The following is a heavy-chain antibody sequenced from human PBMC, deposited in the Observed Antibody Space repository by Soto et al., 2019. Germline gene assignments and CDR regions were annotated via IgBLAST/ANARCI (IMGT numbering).Heavy chain of an antibody. CDR1: GFTFSTYA. Sequence: EVQLLESGGGLVQPGGSLRLSCVASGFTFSTYAMNWVRQAPGKGLEWVSGITGNFGRTYYADSVKGRFTISRDNSKNTLYLQMNSLRAEDAATYYCAKDLGWQMYGDPHFDYWGQGALVTVSS. J-gene: IGHJ4*02. CDR3: AKDLGWQMYGDPHFDY. V-gene: IGHV3-23*01. D-gene: IGHD4-17*01. CDR2: ITGNFGRT.